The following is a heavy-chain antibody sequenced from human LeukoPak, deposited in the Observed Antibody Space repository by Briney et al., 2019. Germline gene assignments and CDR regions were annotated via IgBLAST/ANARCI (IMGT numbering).Heavy chain of an antibody. CDR1: GGSISSSNW. D-gene: IGHD3-22*01. CDR3: AREGDHYYDSSGYRTFDY. J-gene: IGHJ4*02. V-gene: IGHV4-4*02. CDR2: IYHSGST. Sequence: SETLSLTCAVSGGSISSSNWWSWVRQPPGKGLEWIGEIYHSGSTNYNPSLKSRVTISVGKSKNQFSLKLSSVTAADTAVYYCAREGDHYYDSSGYRTFDYWGQGTLVTVSS.